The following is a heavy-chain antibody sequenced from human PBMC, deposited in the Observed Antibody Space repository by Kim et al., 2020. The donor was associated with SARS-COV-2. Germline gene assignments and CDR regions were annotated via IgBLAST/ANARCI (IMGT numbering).Heavy chain of an antibody. CDR2: IIPIFGTA. Sequence: SVKVSCKASGGTFSSYAISWVRQAPGQGLEWMGGIIPIFGTANYAQKFQGRVTITADESTSTAYMELSSLRSEDTAVYYCARETHDYVWGSYRYFDYWGQGTLVTVSS. CDR3: ARETHDYVWGSYRYFDY. D-gene: IGHD3-16*02. CDR1: GGTFSSYA. J-gene: IGHJ4*02. V-gene: IGHV1-69*13.